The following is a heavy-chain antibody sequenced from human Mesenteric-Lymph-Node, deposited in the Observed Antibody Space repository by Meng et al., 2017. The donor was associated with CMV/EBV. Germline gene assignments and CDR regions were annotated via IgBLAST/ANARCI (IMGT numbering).Heavy chain of an antibody. D-gene: IGHD2-2*01. CDR3: AKGSIVVVPAAYFDY. J-gene: IGHJ4*02. Sequence: GESLKISCAASGFTFYSYEMNWVRQAPGKGLEWVSHISASGTTIYYADSAKGRFTISRDNSKNTLYLQMNSLRAEDTAVYYCAKGSIVVVPAAYFDYWGQGTLVTVSS. CDR1: GFTFYSYE. V-gene: IGHV3-48*03. CDR2: ISASGTTI.